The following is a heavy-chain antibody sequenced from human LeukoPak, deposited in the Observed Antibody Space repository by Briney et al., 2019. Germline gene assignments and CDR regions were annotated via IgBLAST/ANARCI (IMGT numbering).Heavy chain of an antibody. V-gene: IGHV3-23*01. CDR2: ISGSGGST. J-gene: IGHJ4*02. Sequence: PGGSLRLSCAASGFTFSSYAMSWVRQAPGKGLEWVSAISGSGGSTYYADSVKGRFTISRDNAKNSLYLQMNSLRAEDTAVYYCARDHQWELQGYFDYWGQGTLVTVSS. D-gene: IGHD1-26*01. CDR1: GFTFSSYA. CDR3: ARDHQWELQGYFDY.